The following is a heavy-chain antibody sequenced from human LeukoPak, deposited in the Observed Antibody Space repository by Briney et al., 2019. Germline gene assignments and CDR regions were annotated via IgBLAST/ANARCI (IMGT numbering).Heavy chain of an antibody. CDR2: IYPGDSDT. V-gene: IGHV5-51*01. D-gene: IGHD5-12*01. CDR3: ARQSGSTAWFDP. J-gene: IGHJ5*02. Sequence: PGESLNISCKGSGYRFTTYWIAWVRQMPGKGLEWMGIIYPGDSDTRYSPSFQGQVTISVDKSISTAYLQWSSLKASDTAIYYCARQSGSTAWFDPWGQGTLVTVSS. CDR1: GYRFTTYW.